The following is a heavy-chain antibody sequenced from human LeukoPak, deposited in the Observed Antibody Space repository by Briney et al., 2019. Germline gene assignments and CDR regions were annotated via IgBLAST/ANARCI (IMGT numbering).Heavy chain of an antibody. J-gene: IGHJ5*02. CDR1: GGSISSGDYY. D-gene: IGHD3-10*01. Sequence: SQTLSLTCTGSGGSISSGDYYWSWIRQPPGKGLEWIVYIYYSGSTYYNPSLKSRVTISVDTSKNLFSLKLSSVTAADTAVYYCARSYRYNWFDPWGQGTLVTVSS. CDR3: ARSYRYNWFDP. V-gene: IGHV4-30-4*01. CDR2: IYYSGST.